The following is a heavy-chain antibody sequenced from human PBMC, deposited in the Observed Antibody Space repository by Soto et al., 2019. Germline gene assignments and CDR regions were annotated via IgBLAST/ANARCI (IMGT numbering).Heavy chain of an antibody. D-gene: IGHD5-18*01. CDR2: IWYDGSNK. CDR1: GFTFSNYG. Sequence: LSCAASGFTFSNYGMHWARQAPGKGLEWVAVIWYDGSNKYYADSVKGRFTISRDNSKNTLYLQMSSLRAEDTAVYYCARLPGARAGYTLLYYGMDVWGQGTTVTVSS. J-gene: IGHJ6*02. V-gene: IGHV3-33*01. CDR3: ARLPGARAGYTLLYYGMDV.